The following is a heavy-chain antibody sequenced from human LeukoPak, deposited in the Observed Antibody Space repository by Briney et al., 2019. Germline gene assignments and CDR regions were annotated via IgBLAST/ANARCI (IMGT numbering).Heavy chain of an antibody. D-gene: IGHD2-15*01. CDR1: GFTFDDYA. V-gene: IGHV3-9*01. J-gene: IGHJ6*02. CDR3: AKDGCSGGSCHYYGMDV. CDR2: ISWNSGSI. Sequence: PGRSLRLSCAASGFTFDDYAMHWVRHAPGKGLEWVSGISWNSGSIGYADSVKGRFTISRDNAKNYLYLQMNSLRAEDTALYYCAKDGCSGGSCHYYGMDVWGQGTTVTVSS.